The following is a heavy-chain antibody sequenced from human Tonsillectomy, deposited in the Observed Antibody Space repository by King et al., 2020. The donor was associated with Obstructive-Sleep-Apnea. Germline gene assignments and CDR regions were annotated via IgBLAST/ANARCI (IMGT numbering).Heavy chain of an antibody. Sequence: QLVQSGGGLVKPGGSLRLSCAASGFTFSTYSMNWVRQAPGKGLEWVSSISSSSSYIHYADSVQGRFTISRDNAKNSLYLQMNSLRAEDTAVYFCARDLWSGELLSNYYFDYWGQGTLVTVSS. CDR3: ARDLWSGELLSNYYFDY. V-gene: IGHV3-21*01. D-gene: IGHD3-10*01. CDR1: GFTFSTYS. J-gene: IGHJ4*02. CDR2: ISSSSSYI.